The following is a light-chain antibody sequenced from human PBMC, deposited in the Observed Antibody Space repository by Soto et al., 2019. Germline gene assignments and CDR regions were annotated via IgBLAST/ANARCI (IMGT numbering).Light chain of an antibody. CDR3: SSYAGSNIL. CDR1: SIDVGGYNY. V-gene: IGLV2-8*01. J-gene: IGLJ1*01. CDR2: EVN. Sequence: QFVLTQPPSASGSPGQSVTISCTGTSIDVGGYNYVSWYQQHPGKAPKLMIYEVNKRPSGVPDRFSASKSGNTASLTVSGLQAEYEADYYCSSYAGSNILFGTGTKVTDL.